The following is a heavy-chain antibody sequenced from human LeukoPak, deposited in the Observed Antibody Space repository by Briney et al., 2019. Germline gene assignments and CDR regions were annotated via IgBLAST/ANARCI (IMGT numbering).Heavy chain of an antibody. CDR3: ARVTCSSTSCYTFDY. CDR1: GYTFTSYY. D-gene: IGHD2-2*02. Sequence: GASVKVSCKASGYTFTSYYMHWVRQAPGQGLEWMGIINPSGGSTSYAQKFQGRVTMTRDTSTSTVYMELSSLRSEDTAVYYCARVTCSSTSCYTFDYWGQGTLVTVSS. CDR2: INPSGGST. V-gene: IGHV1-46*01. J-gene: IGHJ4*02.